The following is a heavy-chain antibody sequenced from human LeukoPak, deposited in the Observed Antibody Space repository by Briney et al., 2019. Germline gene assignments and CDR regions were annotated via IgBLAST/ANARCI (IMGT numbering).Heavy chain of an antibody. CDR1: GFTFSSYA. J-gene: IGHJ5*02. CDR3: AKDLFSYSSSSGGWFDP. V-gene: IGHV3-23*01. CDR2: ISGSGGST. D-gene: IGHD6-6*01. Sequence: GGSLRLSCAASGFTFSSYAMSWVRQAPWRGLEWVSAISGSGGSTYYADSVKGRFTISRDNSKNTLYLQMNSLRAEDTAVYYCAKDLFSYSSSSGGWFDPWGQGTLVTVSS.